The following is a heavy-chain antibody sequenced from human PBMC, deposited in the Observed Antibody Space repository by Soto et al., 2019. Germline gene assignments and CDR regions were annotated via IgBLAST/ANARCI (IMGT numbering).Heavy chain of an antibody. Sequence: GASVKVSCKASGGTFSSYAISWVRQAPGQGLEWMGGIIPIFGTANYAQKFQGRVTITADESTSTAYMELSSLRSEDTAVYYCAREVPSSSWPRIGFSYYFDYWGQGTLVTVSS. V-gene: IGHV1-69*13. J-gene: IGHJ4*02. CDR2: IIPIFGTA. D-gene: IGHD6-13*01. CDR1: GGTFSSYA. CDR3: AREVPSSSWPRIGFSYYFDY.